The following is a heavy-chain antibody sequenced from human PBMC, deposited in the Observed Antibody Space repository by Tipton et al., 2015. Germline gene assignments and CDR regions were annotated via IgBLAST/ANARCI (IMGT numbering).Heavy chain of an antibody. Sequence: GLVKPSETLSLTCGVSGGSISSIVYYWGWIRQPPGKGLEWIGTIDHSGKTYYNPSLKSRPPISVDTSENQFSLNLTSVTAADTAVYFCVRHGPLLRGIYFYYSMDVWGHGTTVTVSS. CDR3: VRHGPLLRGIYFYYSMDV. J-gene: IGHJ6*02. CDR1: GGSISSIVYY. V-gene: IGHV4-39*01. D-gene: IGHD3-10*01. CDR2: IDHSGKT.